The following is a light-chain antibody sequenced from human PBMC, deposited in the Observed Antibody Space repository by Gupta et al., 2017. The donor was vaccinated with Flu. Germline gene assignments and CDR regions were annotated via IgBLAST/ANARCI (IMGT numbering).Light chain of an antibody. CDR3: AAWDDSLIGPV. Sequence: SVLTQPPSVSEAPRQSVTISCSGSSSNIGNNAVNWYQQLPGKAPKLLIYDDDLLPSGVSDRFSGSKSGTSASLAISGLQSEDEADYYCAAWDDSLIGPVFGGGTKLTVL. CDR2: DDD. V-gene: IGLV1-36*01. J-gene: IGLJ3*02. CDR1: SSNIGNNA.